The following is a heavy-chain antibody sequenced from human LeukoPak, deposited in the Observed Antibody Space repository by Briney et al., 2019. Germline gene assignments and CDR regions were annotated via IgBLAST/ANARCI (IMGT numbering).Heavy chain of an antibody. D-gene: IGHD2-15*01. V-gene: IGHV3-21*01. CDR2: ISRTSEYI. J-gene: IGHJ4*02. CDR1: GFSFSIYF. CDR3: AGGVDFDC. Sequence: PGGSLRLSCAGSGFSFSIYFMNWVRQAPGHGLEWVSSISRTSEYIHYADSVRGRFAISRANAKNSVYLQMNSLRAEDTAVYFCAGGVDFDCWGQVILVTV.